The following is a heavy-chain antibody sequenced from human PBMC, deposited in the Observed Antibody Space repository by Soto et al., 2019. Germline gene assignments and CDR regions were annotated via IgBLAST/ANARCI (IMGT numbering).Heavy chain of an antibody. V-gene: IGHV3-64*01. J-gene: IGHJ6*03. Sequence: EVQLVESGGGLVQPGGSLRLSCAASGFTFSNYAMHWVRQAPGTGLEYVSAISSDGGSKYYANSLKGRFTISRDNSNNTRYLQMGSLSGEDMAVYYCARDPTLGGYDFYYDYYMDVWCKGTTVTVSS. CDR2: ISSDGGSK. CDR3: ARDPTLGGYDFYYDYYMDV. CDR1: GFTFSNYA. D-gene: IGHD5-12*01.